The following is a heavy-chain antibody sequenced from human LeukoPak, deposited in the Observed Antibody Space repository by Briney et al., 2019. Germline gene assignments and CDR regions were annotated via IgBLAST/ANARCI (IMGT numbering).Heavy chain of an antibody. CDR3: ARDLIGAFDI. CDR1: GGSISSGSYY. V-gene: IGHV4-61*02. D-gene: IGHD3-22*01. CDR2: IYTSGST. J-gene: IGHJ3*02. Sequence: SETLSLTCTVSGGSISSGSYYWSWIRQPAGKGLEWIGRIYTSGSTNYNPSLKSRVTISVDTSKNQFSLTLSSVTAADTAVYYCARDLIGAFDIWGQGTMVTVSS.